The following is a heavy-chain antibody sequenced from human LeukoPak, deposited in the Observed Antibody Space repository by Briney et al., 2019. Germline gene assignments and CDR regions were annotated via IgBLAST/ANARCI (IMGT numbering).Heavy chain of an antibody. V-gene: IGHV3-21*01. Sequence: GGSLRLSCAASGFTFSSYNMNWVRQAPGKGLEWVSSITSSSSYIYYADSVKGRFTISRDNAKNSLYLQINSLRAEDTAVYYCARDPYSGGYGDYYYYYMDVWGKGTTVTVSS. CDR1: GFTFSSYN. CDR2: ITSSSSYI. CDR3: ARDPYSGGYGDYYYYYMDV. D-gene: IGHD1-26*01. J-gene: IGHJ6*03.